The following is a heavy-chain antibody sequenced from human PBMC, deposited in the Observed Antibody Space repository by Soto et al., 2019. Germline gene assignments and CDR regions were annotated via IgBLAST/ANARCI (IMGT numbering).Heavy chain of an antibody. CDR1: GFTFSNYA. Sequence: GGSLRLSCAASGFTFSNYAMHWVRQAPGKGLEWVALTSYDGNNEHYTDSVKGRFTISRDNSKNTLFLQMNSPRPEDTAVYYCAKDKGVFNWATYYFDCWGQGALVTVSS. D-gene: IGHD1-1*01. CDR3: AKDKGVFNWATYYFDC. CDR2: TSYDGNNE. J-gene: IGHJ4*02. V-gene: IGHV3-30*18.